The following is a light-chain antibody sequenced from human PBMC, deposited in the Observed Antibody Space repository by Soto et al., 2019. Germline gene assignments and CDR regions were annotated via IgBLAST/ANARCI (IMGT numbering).Light chain of an antibody. CDR3: SSFSSDTTLFV. V-gene: IGLV2-14*01. CDR1: SSDVGGYNY. J-gene: IGLJ1*01. CDR2: EVN. Sequence: QSALTQPASVSGSPGQSITISCTGTSSDVGGYNYVSWYQQSPGKAPKLIIYEVNYRPSGVSYRFSGSKSGNTASLTISGLQAEDEADYYCSSFSSDTTLFVFGAGTKLTVL.